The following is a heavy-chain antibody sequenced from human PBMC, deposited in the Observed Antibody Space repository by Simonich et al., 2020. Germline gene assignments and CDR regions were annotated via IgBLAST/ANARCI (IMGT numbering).Heavy chain of an antibody. V-gene: IGHV1-2*02. CDR3: ARGGLGHWYFDL. CDR1: GYTFTGYY. CDR2: INPNSGVT. D-gene: IGHD6-25*01. Sequence: QVQLVQSGAEVKKPGASVKVSCKASGYTFTGYYMHWVRQAPGQGLEWMGWINPNSGVTNSAQMFQGRVTMTRDTSISTAYMELSRLRSDDTAVYYCARGGLGHWYFDLWGRGTLVTVSS. J-gene: IGHJ2*01.